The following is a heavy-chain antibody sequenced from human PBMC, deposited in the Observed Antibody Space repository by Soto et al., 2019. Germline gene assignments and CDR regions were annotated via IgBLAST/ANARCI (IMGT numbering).Heavy chain of an antibody. CDR2: IYYSGST. J-gene: IGHJ4*02. D-gene: IGHD3-22*01. CDR3: ARACYDSSAEYYFDY. Sequence: QVQLQESGPGLVKPSQTLSLTCTVSGGSISSGGYYWSWIRQHPGKGLEWIGYIYYSGSTYYNPSLQSRLTISVDTSKNQSSLKLSSVTAADTAVYYCARACYDSSAEYYFDYWGQGTLVTVSS. V-gene: IGHV4-31*03. CDR1: GGSISSGGYY.